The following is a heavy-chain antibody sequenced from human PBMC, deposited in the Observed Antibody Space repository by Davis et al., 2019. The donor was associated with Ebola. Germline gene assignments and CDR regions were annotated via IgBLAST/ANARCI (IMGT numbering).Heavy chain of an antibody. J-gene: IGHJ6*02. CDR1: GFTVRSIY. CDR2: IHSGGST. D-gene: IGHD1-26*01. V-gene: IGHV3-53*01. CDR3: ARDMSGDYGMDV. Sequence: PGGSLRLSCVASGFTVRSIYMSWVRQAPGKGLEWVSVIHSGGSTYYTDSVRGRFTVSRDNSKNTLYLQMNSLRAEDTAVYYCARDMSGDYGMDVWGQGTTVTVSS.